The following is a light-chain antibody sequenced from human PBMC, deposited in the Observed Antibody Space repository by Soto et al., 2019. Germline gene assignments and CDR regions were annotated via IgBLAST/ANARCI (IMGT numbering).Light chain of an antibody. Sequence: EIVLRQSPVTLSLSAGESATLXXRSSQSVSSYLAWYQQKPGQAPRLXXYDASNRATGIPARFSGSGSGTDFTLTISSLEPEDFAVYYCQQRSNWPPITFGQGTRLEIK. CDR3: QQRSNWPPIT. CDR2: DAS. V-gene: IGKV3-11*01. CDR1: QSVSSY. J-gene: IGKJ5*01.